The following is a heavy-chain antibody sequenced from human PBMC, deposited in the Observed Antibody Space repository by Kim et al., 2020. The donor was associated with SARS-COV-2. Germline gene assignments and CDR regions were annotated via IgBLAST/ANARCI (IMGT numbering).Heavy chain of an antibody. CDR3: AREYDVDTAMVKGLDY. Sequence: GGSLRLSCAASGFTFSSYAMHWVRQAPGKGLEWVAVISYDVSNKYYADSVKGRFTISRDNSKNTLYLQMNSLRAEDTAVYYCAREYDVDTAMVKGLDYWGQGTLVTVSS. V-gene: IGHV3-30*04. D-gene: IGHD5-18*01. CDR1: GFTFSSYA. J-gene: IGHJ4*02. CDR2: ISYDVSNK.